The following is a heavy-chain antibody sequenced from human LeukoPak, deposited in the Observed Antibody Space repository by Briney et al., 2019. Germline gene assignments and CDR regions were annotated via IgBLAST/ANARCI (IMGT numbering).Heavy chain of an antibody. V-gene: IGHV3-23*01. CDR2: ISGSGGST. CDR3: AKDLYYYDSSGYYGVGGYFDL. J-gene: IGHJ2*01. CDR1: GFTFSSYA. Sequence: GSLRLSCAASGFTFSSYAMSWVRQAPGKGLEWVSAISGSGGSTYYADSVKGRFTISRDNSKNTLYLQMNSLRAEDTAVYYCAKDLYYYDSSGYYGVGGYFDLWGRGTLVTVSS. D-gene: IGHD3-22*01.